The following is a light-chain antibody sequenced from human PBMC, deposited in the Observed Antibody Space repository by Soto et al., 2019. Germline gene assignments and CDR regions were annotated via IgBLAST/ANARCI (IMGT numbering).Light chain of an antibody. J-gene: IGKJ3*01. V-gene: IGKV3-20*01. CDR3: QQYGRSPPLT. CDR1: QSVSGSF. Sequence: IVLTQSPGTLTLSPGERATLSCRASQSVSGSFLAWYQQKPGQAPRLLIYEVSTRATGIPDRFSGSGSGTDFTLTISRLEPEDFAVYYCQQYGRSPPLTFGPGTKVDIK. CDR2: EVS.